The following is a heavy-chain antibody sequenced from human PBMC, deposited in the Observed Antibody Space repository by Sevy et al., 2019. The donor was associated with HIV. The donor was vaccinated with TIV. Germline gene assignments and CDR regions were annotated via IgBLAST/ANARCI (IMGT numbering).Heavy chain of an antibody. CDR1: GFTFSSYA. V-gene: IGHV3-23*01. Sequence: GGSLRLSCAASGFTFSSYAMSWVRQAPGKGLEWVSAISGSGGSTYYADSVKGRFTISRDNSKNTLYLQMNSLRAEDTAVYYCAKVRSSGWPTWEYFQHWGQGTLVTVSS. CDR3: AKVRSSGWPTWEYFQH. D-gene: IGHD6-19*01. J-gene: IGHJ1*01. CDR2: ISGSGGST.